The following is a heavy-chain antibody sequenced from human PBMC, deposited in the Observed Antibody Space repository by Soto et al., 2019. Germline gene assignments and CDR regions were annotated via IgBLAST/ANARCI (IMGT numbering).Heavy chain of an antibody. D-gene: IGHD6-19*01. CDR2: ISYDGSNK. J-gene: IGHJ4*02. CDR1: GFTFSSYA. V-gene: IGHV3-30-3*01. Sequence: GGSLRLSCAASGFTFSSYAMHWVRQAPGKGLEWVAVISYDGSNKYYADSVKGRFTISRDNSKNTLYLQMNSLRAEDTAVYYCARAGGSGWYRYPLDYWGQGTLVTVSS. CDR3: ARAGGSGWYRYPLDY.